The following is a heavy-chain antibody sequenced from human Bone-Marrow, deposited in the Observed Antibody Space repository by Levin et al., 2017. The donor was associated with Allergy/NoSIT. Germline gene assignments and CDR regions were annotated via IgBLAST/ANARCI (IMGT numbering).Heavy chain of an antibody. CDR1: GFTFSNHV. D-gene: IGHD1-26*01. CDR2: IWNDASNM. Sequence: LSLTCAASGFTFSNHVMQWVRQSPGKGLEWVAAIWNDASNMYYVDSVKGRFTVSRDNSKNTLYLQMNSLRAEDTAIYYCARDGSYRFDYWGQGTPVTVSS. J-gene: IGHJ4*02. V-gene: IGHV3-33*01. CDR3: ARDGSYRFDY.